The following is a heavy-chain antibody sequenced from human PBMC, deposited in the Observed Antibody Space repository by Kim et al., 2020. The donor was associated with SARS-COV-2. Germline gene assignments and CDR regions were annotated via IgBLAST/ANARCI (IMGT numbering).Heavy chain of an antibody. CDR1: GGSFSGYY. J-gene: IGHJ6*02. V-gene: IGHV4-34*01. Sequence: SETLSLTCAVYGGSFSGYYWSWIRQPPGKGLEWSGEINHSGSTNYNPSLKSRVTMSVDTLKNWFSLRLSSVTAADTAVYYCARGRAGVVASPILGIGPYYEFYAMDVWGRGTTVTVSS. CDR3: ARGRAGVVASPILGIGPYYEFYAMDV. D-gene: IGHD3-3*01. CDR2: INHSGST.